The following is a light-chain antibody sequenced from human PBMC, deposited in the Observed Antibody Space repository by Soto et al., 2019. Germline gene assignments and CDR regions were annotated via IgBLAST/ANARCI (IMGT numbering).Light chain of an antibody. CDR3: ASWDDSLNGVV. Sequence: QSVLTQPPSASGTPGQRVTISCSGSNSNIGSNTVNWYQQLPGTAPKLLIYSNNQRPSGVPGRFSDSKSGTSASLAISGLQSEDEADYYCASWDDSLNGVVFGGGTTLTVL. CDR2: SNN. CDR1: NSNIGSNT. V-gene: IGLV1-44*01. J-gene: IGLJ2*01.